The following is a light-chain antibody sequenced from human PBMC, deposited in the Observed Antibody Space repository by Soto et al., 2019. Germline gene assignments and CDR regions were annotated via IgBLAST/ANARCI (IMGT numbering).Light chain of an antibody. V-gene: IGLV2-8*01. Sequence: QSALTQPPSASGSPGQSVTISCTGTSSDVGAYNYVSWYQQYPGKAPKLMIYEVSKRPSGVPDRFSGSKSGNTASLTVSGLQAEDEADYYCSSFAGSNYVFGTGTKLTVL. CDR2: EVS. J-gene: IGLJ1*01. CDR1: SSDVGAYNY. CDR3: SSFAGSNYV.